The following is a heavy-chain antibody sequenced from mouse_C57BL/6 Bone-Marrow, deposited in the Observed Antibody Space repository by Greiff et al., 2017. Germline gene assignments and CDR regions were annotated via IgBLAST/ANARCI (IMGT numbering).Heavy chain of an antibody. V-gene: IGHV1-54*01. CDR2: INPGSGGT. J-gene: IGHJ2*01. CDR1: GYAFTNYL. Sequence: VQLQQSGAELVRPGTSVKVSCKASGYAFTNYLIEWVKQRPGQGLEWIGVINPGSGGTNYNEKFKGKATLTADKSSSTAYMQLSSLTSEDSAVYFCARDPLDLLDYWGQGTTLTVSS. CDR3: ARDPLDLLDY.